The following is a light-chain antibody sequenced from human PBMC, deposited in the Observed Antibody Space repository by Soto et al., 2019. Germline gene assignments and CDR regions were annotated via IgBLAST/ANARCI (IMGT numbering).Light chain of an antibody. J-gene: IGKJ5*01. V-gene: IGKV3-20*01. CDR3: QQYGTTRIT. CDR1: QSVSRN. Sequence: VMTQSPDTLSVSPGERATLSCKASQSVSRNLAWYQQKPGQAPRLLIYGASSRATGIPDRFSGSGSETDFTLTISRLEPEDFAVYYCQQYGTTRITFGQGTRLEIK. CDR2: GAS.